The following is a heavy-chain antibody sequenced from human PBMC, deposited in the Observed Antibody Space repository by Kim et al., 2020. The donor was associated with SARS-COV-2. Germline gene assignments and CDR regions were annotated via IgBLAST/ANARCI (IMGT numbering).Heavy chain of an antibody. CDR2: IYGSGNT. D-gene: IGHD6-13*01. CDR1: GGSISSNSYY. Sequence: SETLSLTCTVSGGSISSNSYYWGWLRPRPGQELVWIGCIYGSGNTYYNPSLKSRVTISVDTSKNQFSLKLSSVTAADTAVYYCARGGSRRWYVCWFDSWGQGTLVTVSS. V-gene: IGHV4-39*07. J-gene: IGHJ5*01. CDR3: ARGGSRRWYVCWFDS.